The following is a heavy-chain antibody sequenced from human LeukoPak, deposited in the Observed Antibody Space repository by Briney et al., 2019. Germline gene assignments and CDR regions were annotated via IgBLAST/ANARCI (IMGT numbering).Heavy chain of an antibody. V-gene: IGHV5-51*01. CDR1: GYSFTSYW. D-gene: IGHD5-12*01. CDR2: IYPGDSDT. Sequence: GESLKISCKGSGYSFTSYWIGWVRQMPGKGLEWMGIIYPGDSDTRYSPSFQGQVAISADKSISTAYLQWSSLKASDTAMYYCARHRLSSYTYMDVWGKGTTVTISS. J-gene: IGHJ6*03. CDR3: ARHRLSSYTYMDV.